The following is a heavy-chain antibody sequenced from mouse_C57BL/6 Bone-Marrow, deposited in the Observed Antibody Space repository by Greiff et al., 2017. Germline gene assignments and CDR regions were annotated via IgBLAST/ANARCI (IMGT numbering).Heavy chain of an antibody. CDR3: ARDYYGSSYDWYFDV. CDR1: GFTFSDFY. V-gene: IGHV7-1*01. D-gene: IGHD1-1*01. J-gene: IGHJ1*03. CDR2: SRNKANDYTT. Sequence: EVKVVESGGGLVQSGRSLRLSCATSGFTFSDFYMEWVRQAPGKGLEWIAASRNKANDYTTVYSASVKGRFIVSRDTSQSILYLQMNALRAEDTAIDYCARDYYGSSYDWYFDVWGTGTTVTVSS.